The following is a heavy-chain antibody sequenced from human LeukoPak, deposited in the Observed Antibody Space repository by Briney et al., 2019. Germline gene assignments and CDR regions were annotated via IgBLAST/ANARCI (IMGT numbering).Heavy chain of an antibody. V-gene: IGHV4-4*07. CDR1: GGSISSYY. J-gene: IGHJ6*02. D-gene: IGHD3-3*01. CDR2: IYTSGST. CDR3: AREGYDFWSGYGYYYGMDV. Sequence: SETLSLTCTVSGGSISSYYWSWIRQPAGKGLEWIGRIYTSGSTNYNPSLKSRVTMSVDTSKNQFSLKLSSVTAADTAVYYCAREGYDFWSGYGYYYGMDVWGQGTTVTVSS.